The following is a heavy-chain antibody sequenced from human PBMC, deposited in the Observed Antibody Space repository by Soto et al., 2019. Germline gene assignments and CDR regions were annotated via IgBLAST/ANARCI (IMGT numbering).Heavy chain of an antibody. J-gene: IGHJ6*02. CDR1: GLTFSNYW. V-gene: IGHV3-7*04. CDR2: IKQDGSEK. Sequence: EVQLVESGGGLVQPGGSLRLSCAASGLTFSNYWMSWVRQAPGKGLEWVANIKQDGSEKYYVDSVKGRFTISRDNAKNSLYLQMNSLRAEDKAVYYCARDTVVVSYYYYGMDVWGQGTTVTVSS. CDR3: ARDTVVVSYYYYGMDV. D-gene: IGHD2-21*01.